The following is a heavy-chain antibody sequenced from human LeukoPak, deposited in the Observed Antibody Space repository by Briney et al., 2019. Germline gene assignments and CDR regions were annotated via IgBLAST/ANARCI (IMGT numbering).Heavy chain of an antibody. D-gene: IGHD6-19*01. Sequence: GRSLRLSCAASGFTFNHYALHWVRQAPGKGLEWVALISYDGSDKYYADSVKGRFTISRDNSKDTLYLQMNSLRTEDTAVYYCARERFSSGRTDYWGQGTLVTVSS. V-gene: IGHV3-30*04. CDR2: ISYDGSDK. J-gene: IGHJ4*02. CDR3: ARERFSSGRTDY. CDR1: GFTFNHYA.